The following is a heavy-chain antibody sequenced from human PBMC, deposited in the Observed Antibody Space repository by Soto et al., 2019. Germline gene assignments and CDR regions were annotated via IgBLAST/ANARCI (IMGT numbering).Heavy chain of an antibody. D-gene: IGHD2-2*01. J-gene: IGHJ6*02. CDR2: IKQDGSEK. V-gene: IGHV3-7*01. CDR1: GFTFSSYW. CDR3: ARDRLSRVLVPAAIYYYYGMDV. Sequence: GGSLRLSCAASGFTFSSYWMSWVRQAPGKGLEWVANIKQDGSEKYYVDSVKGRFTISRDNAKNSLYLQMNSLRAENTAVYYCARDRLSRVLVPAAIYYYYGMDVWGQGTTVTVSS.